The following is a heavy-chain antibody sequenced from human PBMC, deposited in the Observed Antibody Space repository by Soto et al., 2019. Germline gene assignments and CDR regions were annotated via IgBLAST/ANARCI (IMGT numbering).Heavy chain of an antibody. CDR1: GYTFTSYG. J-gene: IGHJ4*02. CDR2: ISAYNGNT. Sequence: GASVKVSCKASGYTFTSYGISWVRQAPGQGLEWMGWISAYNGNTSYAQKLQGRVTMTTDTSTSTAYMELRSLRSDDTAVYYCARDSLETTVDGFDYWGQGTLVTVSS. D-gene: IGHD1-1*01. CDR3: ARDSLETTVDGFDY. V-gene: IGHV1-18*01.